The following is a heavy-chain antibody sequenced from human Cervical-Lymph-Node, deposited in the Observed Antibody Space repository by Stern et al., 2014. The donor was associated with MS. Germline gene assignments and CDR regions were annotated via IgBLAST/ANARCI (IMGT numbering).Heavy chain of an antibody. CDR3: ASARNTAFDI. CDR1: EYTFTYLF. J-gene: IGHJ3*02. V-gene: IGHV1-46*03. Sequence: VQLVQSGAEVKKPGASVKVSCKASEYTFTYLFMHWVRQAPGQGLEWMGVINPSGGFTTYAQKFQGRVTMTRDTSTSTVYMELSSLTSEDTAVYYCASARNTAFDIWGQGTLVTVSS. CDR2: INPSGGFT.